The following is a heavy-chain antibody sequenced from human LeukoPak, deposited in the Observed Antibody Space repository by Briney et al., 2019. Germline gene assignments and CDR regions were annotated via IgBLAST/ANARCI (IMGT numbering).Heavy chain of an antibody. Sequence: GGSLRLSCAASGFTLSRNYMSWVRQAPGKGLEGVAVIYSSGSKYYADSVKGRFTISRHNPKNTLYLQMNSLRAEDTAVYYCARDRTGDGPQKNYCGMDVWGQGTTVTVSS. CDR1: GFTLSRNY. CDR3: ARDRTGDGPQKNYCGMDV. J-gene: IGHJ6*02. D-gene: IGHD3-10*01. CDR2: IYSSGSK. V-gene: IGHV3-53*04.